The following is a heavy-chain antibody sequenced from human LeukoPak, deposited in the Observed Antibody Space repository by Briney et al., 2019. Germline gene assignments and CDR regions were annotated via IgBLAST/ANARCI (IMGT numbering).Heavy chain of an antibody. V-gene: IGHV4-4*07. Sequence: SETLSLTCAVYGGSFSSYYWSWIRQPAGKGLEWIGRIYTSGSTNYNPSLKSRVTISVDTSKNQFSLKLSSVTAADTAVYYCARDDYDSSGYAIWGQGTMVTVSS. CDR3: ARDDYDSSGYAI. J-gene: IGHJ3*02. D-gene: IGHD3-22*01. CDR2: IYTSGST. CDR1: GGSFSSYY.